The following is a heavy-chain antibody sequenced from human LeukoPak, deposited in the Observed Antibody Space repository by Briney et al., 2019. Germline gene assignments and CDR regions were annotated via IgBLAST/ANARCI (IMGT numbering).Heavy chain of an antibody. CDR2: ISGSTGNT. CDR1: GFTFSSYA. Sequence: GGSLRLSCAASGFTFSSYAMSWVRQAPGKGLEWVSVISGSTGNTYYADSVKGRFTISRDNSKNTLYLQMNSLRAEDTAVYYCAKVTAAAGLIIDYWGQGTLVTVSS. V-gene: IGHV3-23*01. D-gene: IGHD6-13*01. J-gene: IGHJ4*02. CDR3: AKVTAAAGLIIDY.